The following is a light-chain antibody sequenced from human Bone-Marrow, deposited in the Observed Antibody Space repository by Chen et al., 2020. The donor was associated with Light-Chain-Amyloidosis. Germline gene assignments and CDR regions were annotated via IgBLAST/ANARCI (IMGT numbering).Light chain of an antibody. Sequence: SYVLTQPSSVSVAPGQTATIACGGNNIGSTRVHWYQQTPGQAPLLVVYDDSDRPSGIPERLSGSNSGNTATLTISRVEAGEEADYDCQVWDRSSDRPVFGGGTKLTVL. CDR3: QVWDRSSDRPV. V-gene: IGLV3-21*02. CDR1: NIGSTR. J-gene: IGLJ3*02. CDR2: DDS.